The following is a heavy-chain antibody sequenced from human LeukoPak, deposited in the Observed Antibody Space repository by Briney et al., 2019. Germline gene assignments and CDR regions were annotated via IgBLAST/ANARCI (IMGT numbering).Heavy chain of an antibody. J-gene: IGHJ4*02. Sequence: ASVKVSCKTSGGTFRTYHITWVRQAPGQGLEWMGGIIPVFGTPNYAQKFQGRITITADESTSTVYMELSSLRSKDTAVYYCARGRTRYDSSGYYHLSTDYWGQGTLVTVSS. CDR1: GGTFRTYH. CDR3: ARGRTRYDSSGYYHLSTDY. CDR2: IIPVFGTP. D-gene: IGHD3-22*01. V-gene: IGHV1-69*13.